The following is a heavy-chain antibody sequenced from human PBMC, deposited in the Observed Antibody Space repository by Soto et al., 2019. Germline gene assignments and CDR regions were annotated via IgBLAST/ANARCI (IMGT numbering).Heavy chain of an antibody. CDR3: ARETAGYTSTSAFDY. Sequence: LRLSCAASGFTFSTYSMNWVRQAPGKGLEWISSISSTSTYIYYADSLKGRFTISRDNTKNSLYLQINSLRDDDTAVYYCARETAGYTSTSAFDYWGQGALVTVSS. V-gene: IGHV3-21*01. CDR1: GFTFSTYS. CDR2: ISSTSTYI. J-gene: IGHJ4*02. D-gene: IGHD6-13*01.